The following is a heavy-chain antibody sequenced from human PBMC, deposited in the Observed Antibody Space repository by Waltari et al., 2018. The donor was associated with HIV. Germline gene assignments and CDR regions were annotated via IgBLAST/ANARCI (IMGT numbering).Heavy chain of an antibody. CDR1: GGSFSGYY. D-gene: IGHD3-22*01. V-gene: IGHV4-34*01. CDR2: INHSGST. Sequence: QVQLQQWGAGLLKPSETLSLTCAVYGGSFSGYYWSWIRQPPGKGLEWNGEINHSGSTNYNPSLKSRVTISVDTSKNQFSLKRSSVTAADTAVYYWARAPLQGYYDIWGQGTTVTVSS. CDR3: ARAPLQGYYDI. J-gene: IGHJ6*02.